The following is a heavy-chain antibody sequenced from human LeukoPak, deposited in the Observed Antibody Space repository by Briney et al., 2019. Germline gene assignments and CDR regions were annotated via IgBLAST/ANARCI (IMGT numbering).Heavy chain of an antibody. CDR1: GSTFSSYG. Sequence: PGGSLRLSCAASGSTFSSYGMHWVRQAPGKGLEWVAFIRYDGGNKYYADSVKGRFTISRDNSKNTLYLQMNSLRAEDTAVYYCAKGPNGGDYYFDYWGQGTLVTVSS. CDR2: IRYDGGNK. D-gene: IGHD2-21*01. V-gene: IGHV3-30*02. CDR3: AKGPNGGDYYFDY. J-gene: IGHJ4*02.